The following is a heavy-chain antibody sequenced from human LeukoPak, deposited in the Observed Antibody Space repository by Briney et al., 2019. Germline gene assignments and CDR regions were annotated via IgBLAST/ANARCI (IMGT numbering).Heavy chain of an antibody. CDR2: IILIFGTA. Sequence: SVKVSCKASGGTFSSYAISWVRQAPGQGLEWMGGIILIFGTANYAQKFQGRVTITTDESTSTAYMELSSLRSEDTAVYYCARGGPSYSAYFDYWGQGTLVTVSS. V-gene: IGHV1-69*05. CDR3: ARGGPSYSAYFDY. D-gene: IGHD1-26*01. J-gene: IGHJ4*02. CDR1: GGTFSSYA.